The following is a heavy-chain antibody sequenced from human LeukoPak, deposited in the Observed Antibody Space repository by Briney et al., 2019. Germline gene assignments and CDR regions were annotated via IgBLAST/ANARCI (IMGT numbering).Heavy chain of an antibody. CDR2: IYYSGST. CDR1: GGSISSYY. D-gene: IGHD2-2*01. J-gene: IGHJ2*01. CDR3: ARDRPTGYQLLSAHFDL. Sequence: SETLSLTCTVSGGSISSYYWSWIRQPPGKGLEWIGYIYYSGSTNYNPSLKSRVTISVDTSKNQFSLKLSSVTAADTAVYYCARDRPTGYQLLSAHFDLWGRGTLVTVSS. V-gene: IGHV4-59*01.